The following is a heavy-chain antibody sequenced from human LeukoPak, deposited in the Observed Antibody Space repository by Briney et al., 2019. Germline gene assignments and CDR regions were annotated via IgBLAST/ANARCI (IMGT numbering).Heavy chain of an antibody. V-gene: IGHV1-69*02. CDR1: GGTFSSYT. CDR2: VIPILGIA. Sequence: SVKVSCKASGGTFSSYTISWVRQAPGQGLEWMGRVIPILGIANYAQKFQGRVTITADKSTSTAYMELSSLRSEDTAVYYCARAGSEGYYYYYMDVWGKGTTVTVSS. CDR3: ARAGSEGYYYYYMDV. D-gene: IGHD3-10*01. J-gene: IGHJ6*03.